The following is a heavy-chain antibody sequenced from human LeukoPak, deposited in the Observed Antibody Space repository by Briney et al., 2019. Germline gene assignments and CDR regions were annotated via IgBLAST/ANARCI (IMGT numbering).Heavy chain of an antibody. CDR1: GGSISNHF. V-gene: IGHV4-59*11. CDR2: IYYSGST. D-gene: IGHD6-13*01. Sequence: SETLSLTCTVSGGSISNHFWSWIRQPPGKGLEWIGNIYYSGSTNYNPSLKSRVTISVDTSKNQFSLKLSSVTAADTAVYYCAREGSSWSFDYWGQGTLVTVSS. CDR3: AREGSSWSFDY. J-gene: IGHJ4*02.